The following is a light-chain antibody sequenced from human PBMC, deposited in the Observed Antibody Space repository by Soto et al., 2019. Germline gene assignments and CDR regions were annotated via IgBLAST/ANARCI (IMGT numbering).Light chain of an antibody. J-gene: IGKJ1*01. CDR2: DAS. CDR1: QSISSW. CDR3: QQYNSYTPKT. Sequence: DIQMTQSPSTLSASVGDRVTITCRASQSISSWLAGYQQKPGQAPKLLIYDASSLESGGPSRFSGSGSGPAFTLNISSLQPDDFATYYCQQYNSYTPKTFGQGTKVEIK. V-gene: IGKV1-5*01.